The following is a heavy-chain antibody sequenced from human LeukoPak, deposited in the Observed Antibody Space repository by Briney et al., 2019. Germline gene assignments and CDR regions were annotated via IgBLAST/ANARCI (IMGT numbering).Heavy chain of an antibody. CDR2: INSDGSST. CDR3: ARVQGHPPNGLDI. D-gene: IGHD2-8*01. Sequence: GGSLRLSCAASGFTFSSYWMHWVRQAPGKGLVWVSRINSDGSSTSYADSVKGRFTISRDNAKNTLYLQMNSLRAEGTAVYYCARVQGHPPNGLDIWGQGTMVTVSS. V-gene: IGHV3-74*01. CDR1: GFTFSSYW. J-gene: IGHJ3*02.